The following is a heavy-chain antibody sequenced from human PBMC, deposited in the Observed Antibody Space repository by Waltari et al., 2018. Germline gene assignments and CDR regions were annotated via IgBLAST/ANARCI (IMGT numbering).Heavy chain of an antibody. CDR1: GTSIRGYH. V-gene: IGHV4-59*01. D-gene: IGHD3-10*01. CDR2: VSYTGSA. CDR3: SRATPGSSKFDY. Sequence: QVQLQESGPGLVKPSETRSLPCIVCGTSIRGYHLSWVRQPPGKGLEWIGDVSYTGSANYLPSLESRLTISIDTSKNQISLKLRSVTAADTAVYYCSRATPGSSKFDYWGRGALVTVSS. J-gene: IGHJ4*01.